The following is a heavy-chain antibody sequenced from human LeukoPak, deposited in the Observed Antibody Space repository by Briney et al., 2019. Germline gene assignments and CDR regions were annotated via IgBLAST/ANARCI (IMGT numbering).Heavy chain of an antibody. CDR3: ARGGGNGGGWVGHYYYMDV. Sequence: SQTLSLTCTVSGYSISSGYYWGWIRQPPGKGLEWIGSIYHSGGTYNNPSLTSRPTMSVDTSKSQFSLKLTSVTAADTAVYYCARGGGNGGGWVGHYYYMDVWGKGTTVTVSS. CDR1: GYSISSGYY. CDR2: IYHSGGT. J-gene: IGHJ6*03. D-gene: IGHD4-23*01. V-gene: IGHV4-38-2*02.